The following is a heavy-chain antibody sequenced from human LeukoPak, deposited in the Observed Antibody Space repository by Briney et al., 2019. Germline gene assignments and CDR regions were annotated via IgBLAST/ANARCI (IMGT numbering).Heavy chain of an antibody. D-gene: IGHD3/OR15-3a*01. CDR2: IKSKTDGGPT. Sequence: GGSLRLSCAASGFTFSNAWMSWVRQAPGKGLEWVGRIKSKTDGGPTDYAAPVKGRFTISRDDSKNTLYLQMNSLKTEDTAVYYCMDLGAEFDYWGQGTLVTVSS. V-gene: IGHV3-15*01. J-gene: IGHJ4*02. CDR1: GFTFSNAW. CDR3: MDLGAEFDY.